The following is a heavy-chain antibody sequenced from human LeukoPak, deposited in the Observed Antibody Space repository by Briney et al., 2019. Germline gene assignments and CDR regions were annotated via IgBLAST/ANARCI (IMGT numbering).Heavy chain of an antibody. J-gene: IGHJ6*02. CDR3: ARGTYYYGLDV. V-gene: IGHV1-46*01. Sequence: ASVKVSCKASGYTLTDYYMHWVRQAPGQGLEWMGIITPSGGSTSYAQKFQGRVSMTRDSSTTTVYMELSSLRSEDTAVYYCARGTYYYGLDVWGQGTTVTVSS. CDR2: ITPSGGST. CDR1: GYTLTDYY.